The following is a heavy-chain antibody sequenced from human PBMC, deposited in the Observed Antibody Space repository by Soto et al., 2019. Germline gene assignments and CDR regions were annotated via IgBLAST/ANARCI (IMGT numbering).Heavy chain of an antibody. D-gene: IGHD5-12*01. CDR2: INPSLGST. Sequence: GASVKVSCKASGYPFSNYYIHWVRQAPGQGLEWMGIINPSLGSTNYAQNFQGRVTMTRDTSTSTVYMELSSLRCEDTAVYYCVRDSPIGSTYSGYDGIDYWG. CDR3: VRDSPIGSTYSGYDGIDY. CDR1: GYPFSNYY. J-gene: IGHJ4*01. V-gene: IGHV1-46*01.